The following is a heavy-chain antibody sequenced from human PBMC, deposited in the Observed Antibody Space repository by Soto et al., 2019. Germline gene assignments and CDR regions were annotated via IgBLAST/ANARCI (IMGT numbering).Heavy chain of an antibody. CDR1: GGSISSGGYS. CDR3: ASAVRYYVSVSYAFDI. CDR2: IYHSGST. J-gene: IGHJ3*02. V-gene: IGHV4-30-2*01. D-gene: IGHD3-10*01. Sequence: SETLSLTCAVSGGSISSGGYSWSWIRQPPGKGLEWIGYIYHSGSTYYNPSLKSRVTISVDRSKNQFSLKLSSVTAADTAVYYCASAVRYYVSVSYAFDIWGQGTMVTVSS.